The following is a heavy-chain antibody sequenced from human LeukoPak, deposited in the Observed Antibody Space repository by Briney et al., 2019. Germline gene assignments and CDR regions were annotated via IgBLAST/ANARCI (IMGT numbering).Heavy chain of an antibody. CDR1: CGSFSGYY. V-gene: IGHV4-34*01. Sequence: SETLSLTCAVYCGSFSGYYWSWIRQPPGKGLEWIGEINHSGSTNYNPSLKSRVTISVDTSKNQFSLKLSSVTAADTAVYYCARIRRDGYNYPRYYFDYWGQGTLVTVSS. CDR2: INHSGST. CDR3: ARIRRDGYNYPRYYFDY. D-gene: IGHD5-24*01. J-gene: IGHJ4*02.